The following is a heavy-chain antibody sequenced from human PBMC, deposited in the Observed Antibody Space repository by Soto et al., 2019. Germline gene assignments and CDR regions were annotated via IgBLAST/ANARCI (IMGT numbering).Heavy chain of an antibody. J-gene: IGHJ2*01. D-gene: IGHD7-27*01. Sequence: ASVKVSCKASGYTFTSYGISWVRQAPGQGLEWMRWISAYNGNTNYAPKLQGRVTMTTDTSTSKAYMELRSLRSDDSAVYYCAREAGDQGYFDLWGRGALVTVSS. CDR1: GYTFTSYG. V-gene: IGHV1-18*01. CDR3: AREAGDQGYFDL. CDR2: ISAYNGNT.